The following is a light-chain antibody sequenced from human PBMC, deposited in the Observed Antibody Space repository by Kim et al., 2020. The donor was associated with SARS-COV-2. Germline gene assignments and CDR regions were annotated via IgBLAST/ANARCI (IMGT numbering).Light chain of an antibody. CDR3: AAWDDSLNAWV. V-gene: IGLV1-44*01. J-gene: IGLJ3*02. CDR1: RSNIGSGA. CDR2: DNW. Sequence: QSVLTQPPSASGTPGQRVTISCSGSRSNIGSGAVNWYHQVPGAAPKVLIYDNWQRPSEIPDRFSGSKSGTSASLAISGLQSEDEGDYFCAAWDDSLNAWVFGGGTQLTVL.